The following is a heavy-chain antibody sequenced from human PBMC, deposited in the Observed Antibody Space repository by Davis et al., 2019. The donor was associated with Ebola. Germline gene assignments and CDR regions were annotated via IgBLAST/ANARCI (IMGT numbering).Heavy chain of an antibody. Sequence: MPSETLSLTCAVYGGSFSGYYWSWIRQPPGKGLEWIGEINHSGSTNYNPSLKSRVTISVDTSKNQFSLKPTSVTAADTAVYYCARESSDYYFDYWGQGTLVTVSS. D-gene: IGHD2-21*02. V-gene: IGHV4-34*01. CDR1: GGSFSGYY. CDR2: INHSGST. CDR3: ARESSDYYFDY. J-gene: IGHJ4*02.